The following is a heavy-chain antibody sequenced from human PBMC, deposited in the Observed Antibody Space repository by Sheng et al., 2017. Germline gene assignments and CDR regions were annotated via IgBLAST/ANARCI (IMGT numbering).Heavy chain of an antibody. Sequence: QVQLVQSGAEVKKPGASVKVSCETSGYSFTAYYIHWLRQAPGQGLEWMGSINPNSGGTNYAQKFQGRVTLTRDTSITSAYMDLSRLRSDDTAVYYCARGPDFDYWGPGTLVTVSS. V-gene: IGHV1-2*02. J-gene: IGHJ4*02. CDR3: ARGPDFDY. CDR2: INPNSGGT. CDR1: GYSFTAYY.